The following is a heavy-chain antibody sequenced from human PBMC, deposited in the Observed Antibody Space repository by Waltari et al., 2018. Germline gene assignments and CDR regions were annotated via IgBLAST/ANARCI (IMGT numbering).Heavy chain of an antibody. CDR2: IIPIFGTA. J-gene: IGHJ6*03. V-gene: IGHV1-69*01. Sequence: QVQLVQSGAEVKKPGSSVKVSCKASGGTFSSYAISWVRQAPGQGLEWMGGIIPIFGTANYAQKFQGRVTMTADESTSTAYMELSSLRSEDTAVYYCARGGSWNDDRYYYYYMDVWGKGTTVTVSS. CDR1: GGTFSSYA. CDR3: ARGGSWNDDRYYYYYMDV. D-gene: IGHD1-1*01.